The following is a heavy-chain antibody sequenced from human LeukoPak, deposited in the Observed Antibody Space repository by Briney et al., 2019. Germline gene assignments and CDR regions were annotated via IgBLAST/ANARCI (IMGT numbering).Heavy chain of an antibody. CDR2: INHSGST. Sequence: SETLSLTCAVYGGSFSGYYWSWIRQPPGKGLEWIGEINHSGSTYYNPSLKSRVTISVDTSKNQFSLKLSSVTAADTAVYYCARGGVVPAATKYNWFDPWGQGTLVTVSS. V-gene: IGHV4-34*01. CDR1: GGSFSGYY. D-gene: IGHD2-2*01. J-gene: IGHJ5*02. CDR3: ARGGVVPAATKYNWFDP.